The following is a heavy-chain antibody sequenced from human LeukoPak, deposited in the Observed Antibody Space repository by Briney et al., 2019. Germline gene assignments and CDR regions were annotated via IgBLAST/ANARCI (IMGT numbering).Heavy chain of an antibody. Sequence: ASVKVSCKTSNYSIATYGIIWVRQAPGQGLEWLGWINSNNGKTHFAQKVQGRVTMTIDTSTNTAHMELRSLNSDDTAVYYCARGGGYDYVWEGYRFFDYWGQGTLVTVSS. J-gene: IGHJ4*02. V-gene: IGHV1-18*01. CDR3: ARGGGYDYVWEGYRFFDY. D-gene: IGHD3-16*02. CDR2: INSNNGKT. CDR1: NYSIATYG.